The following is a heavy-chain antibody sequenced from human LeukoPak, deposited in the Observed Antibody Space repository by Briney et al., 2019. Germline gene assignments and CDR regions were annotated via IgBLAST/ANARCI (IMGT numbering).Heavy chain of an antibody. J-gene: IGHJ4*02. CDR1: GYTFTSYA. CDR2: INAGNGNT. CDR3: ARDFTILRLTYYFGY. Sequence: ASVKVSCKASGYTFTSYALHWVRQAPGQRLEWMGWINAGNGNTKYSQKFQDRVTITRDTSASTTYMELSSLRSEDTAVYYCARDFTILRLTYYFGYWGQGTLVTVSS. D-gene: IGHD3-9*01. V-gene: IGHV1-3*01.